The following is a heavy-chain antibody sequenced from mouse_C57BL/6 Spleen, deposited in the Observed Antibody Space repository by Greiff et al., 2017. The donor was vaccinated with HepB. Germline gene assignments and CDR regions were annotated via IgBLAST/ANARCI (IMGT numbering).Heavy chain of an antibody. CDR2: IDPSDSYT. J-gene: IGHJ2*01. CDR3: ARRASSGYLDY. Sequence: QVQLQQSGAELVRPGTSVKLSCKASGYTFTSYWMHWVKQRPGQGLEWIGVIDPSDSYTNYNQKFKGKATLTVDTSSSTAYMQLSSLTSEDSAVYYCARRASSGYLDYWGQGTTLTVSS. D-gene: IGHD3-2*02. V-gene: IGHV1-59*01. CDR1: GYTFTSYW.